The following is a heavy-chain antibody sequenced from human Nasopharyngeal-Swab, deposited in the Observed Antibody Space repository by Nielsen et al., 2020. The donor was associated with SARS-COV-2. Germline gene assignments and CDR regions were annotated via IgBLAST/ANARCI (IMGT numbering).Heavy chain of an antibody. V-gene: IGHV1-2*02. Sequence: ASVKVSCKASGYTLTGYYIHWVRQAPGQGLEWMGWINPNTGGTDYAQKFQGRVTMTWDTSINTAYMELSGLRSDDTAVFYCTRGAPMSGRSINYFDPWGQGTLVTVSS. CDR1: GYTLTGYY. J-gene: IGHJ5*02. CDR2: INPNTGGT. D-gene: IGHD1-1*01. CDR3: TRGAPMSGRSINYFDP.